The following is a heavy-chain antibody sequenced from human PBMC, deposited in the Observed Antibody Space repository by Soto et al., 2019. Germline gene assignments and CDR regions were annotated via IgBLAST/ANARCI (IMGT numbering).Heavy chain of an antibody. J-gene: IGHJ3*02. CDR3: AKDEGYCTSASCLTGAFDI. CDR1: GFTFDDHA. Sequence: EVQLVESGGGLVQPGRSVRLSCAASGFTFDDHAIHWVRQAPGKGLEWVSGISWNSGSIGYADSVKGRFTISRDNAKNSLYLQMNSLRPEDTALYYCAKDEGYCTSASCLTGAFDIWGQGTMVTVSS. V-gene: IGHV3-9*01. D-gene: IGHD2-2*01. CDR2: ISWNSGSI.